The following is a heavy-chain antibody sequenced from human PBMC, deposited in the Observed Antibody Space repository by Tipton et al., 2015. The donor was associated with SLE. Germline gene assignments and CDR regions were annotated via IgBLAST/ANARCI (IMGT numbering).Heavy chain of an antibody. CDR3: ARGIAVAGSYNGMDV. Sequence: QLVQSGGGLVQPGGSLRLSCAASGFTFSSYDMHWVRQAAGKGLEWVSAIGTAGDTDYPGSVKGRFTISRENAKNSLYLQMNSLRAGDTAVNYCARGIAVAGSYNGMDVWGQGTTVTVSS. D-gene: IGHD6-19*01. CDR1: GFTFSSYD. V-gene: IGHV3-13*01. CDR2: IGTAGDT. J-gene: IGHJ6*02.